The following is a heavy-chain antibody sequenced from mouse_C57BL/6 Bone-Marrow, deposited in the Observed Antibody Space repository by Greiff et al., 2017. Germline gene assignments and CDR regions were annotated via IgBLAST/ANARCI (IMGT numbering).Heavy chain of an antibody. CDR2: IDPSDSYT. CDR3: AKGGNYVGDY. J-gene: IGHJ2*01. CDR1: GYTFPSYW. D-gene: IGHD2-1*01. Sequence: QVQLQQPGAELVRPGTSVKLSCKASGYTFPSYWMHWVKQRPGKGLEWIGVIDPSDSYTNYNQKFKGKATLTVDTSSSTAYMQLSSLTSEDSAVYYCAKGGNYVGDYWGQGTTRTVSS. V-gene: IGHV1-59*01.